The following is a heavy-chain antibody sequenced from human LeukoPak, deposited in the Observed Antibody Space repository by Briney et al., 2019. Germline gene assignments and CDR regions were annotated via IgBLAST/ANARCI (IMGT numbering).Heavy chain of an antibody. Sequence: GESLRISCKSSGYSFTNYWITWVRQMPDKGLEWLGRIDPRDSYTNYSPSFQGHVTISADKSISTAYLQWSSLKASDTAIYYCASGIRFRYCSGGSCYRDYWGQGTLVTVSS. CDR3: ASGIRFRYCSGGSCYRDY. CDR2: IDPRDSYT. D-gene: IGHD2-15*01. J-gene: IGHJ4*02. V-gene: IGHV5-10-1*01. CDR1: GYSFTNYW.